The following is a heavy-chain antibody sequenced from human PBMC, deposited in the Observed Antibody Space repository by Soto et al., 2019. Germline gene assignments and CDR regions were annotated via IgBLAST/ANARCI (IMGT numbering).Heavy chain of an antibody. CDR2: IIPVFGTA. D-gene: IGHD2-8*01. Sequence: SVKVSCKASGGTFSSYAISWVRQAPGQGLEWMGGIIPVFGTANYAQKFQGRVTITADESTSTAYMELSSLRSEDTAVYYCAGGYCTNGVCYRRPYYFDYWGQGTLVTVSS. V-gene: IGHV1-69*13. CDR3: AGGYCTNGVCYRRPYYFDY. J-gene: IGHJ4*02. CDR1: GGTFSSYA.